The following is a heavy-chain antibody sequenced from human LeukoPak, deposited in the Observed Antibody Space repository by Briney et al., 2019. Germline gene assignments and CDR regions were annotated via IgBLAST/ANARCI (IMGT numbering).Heavy chain of an antibody. CDR1: GLTFSNYW. Sequence: GGSLRLSCAASGLTFSNYWMDWVRQAPGKGLEWVVDIKQDGSEKNYVDSVKGRFIISRDNAKNSLYLQMNTLRAEDTAVYYCARDKGDYDTSGSLFVFGGQGTLVTVSS. D-gene: IGHD3-22*01. J-gene: IGHJ4*02. CDR2: IKQDGSEK. CDR3: ARDKGDYDTSGSLFVF. V-gene: IGHV3-7*03.